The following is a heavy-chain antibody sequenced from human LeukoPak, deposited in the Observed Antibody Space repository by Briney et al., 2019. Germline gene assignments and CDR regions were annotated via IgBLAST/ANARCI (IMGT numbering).Heavy chain of an antibody. CDR1: GGSISNHH. J-gene: IGHJ4*02. V-gene: IGHV4-59*11. Sequence: SETLSLTCRVSGGSISNHHWSWIRQPPGKALEWIGFIYYTGSTNYNPSLRSRVTISVDTSKNQFSLNLSSVTAADTAVYYCVRGDFWTGYLVDFWGQGILVTVSS. D-gene: IGHD3/OR15-3a*01. CDR2: IYYTGST. CDR3: VRGDFWTGYLVDF.